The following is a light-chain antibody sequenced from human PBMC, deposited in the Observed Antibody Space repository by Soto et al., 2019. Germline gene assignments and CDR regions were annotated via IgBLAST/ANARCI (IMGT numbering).Light chain of an antibody. CDR3: QQYGRSPPIT. Sequence: EIVMTQSPATLSVSPGETASLSCRASQSVRSNLAWYQQKPGQAPRLLIYGVSTGATGIPDRFSGSGSGTDFTLTISRLETEDFAVYHCQQYGRSPPITFGQGTRLEIK. V-gene: IGKV3-20*01. CDR2: GVS. J-gene: IGKJ5*01. CDR1: QSVRSN.